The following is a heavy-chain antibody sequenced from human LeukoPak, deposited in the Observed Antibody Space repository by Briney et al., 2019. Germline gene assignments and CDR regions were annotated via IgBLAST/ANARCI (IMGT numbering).Heavy chain of an antibody. V-gene: IGHV3-23*01. CDR1: GFTFNNYA. D-gene: IGHD1-26*01. CDR2: ISGSGIST. Sequence: GGSLRLSCAASGFTFNNYAMSWVRQAPGKGLEWVSAISGSGISTYYADSVKGRFTISRDNSKNTLYLQMNSLRAEDTAVYYCAKAYTVETTRAFDYWGQGTLVTVSS. J-gene: IGHJ4*02. CDR3: AKAYTVETTRAFDY.